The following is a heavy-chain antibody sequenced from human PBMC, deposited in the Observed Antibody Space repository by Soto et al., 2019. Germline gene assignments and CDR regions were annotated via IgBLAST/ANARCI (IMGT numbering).Heavy chain of an antibody. D-gene: IGHD5-18*01. Sequence: QVQLVKSGAEVKKPGASVKVSCKASGYTCTSYGISWLRQAPGQGLEWMGWISAYNGNTNYAQKLQGRVTMTTDTSTSTAYMELRSLRSDDTAVYYCARWEWGYSYGSDLDYWGQGTLITVSS. V-gene: IGHV1-18*01. CDR1: GYTCTSYG. CDR3: ARWEWGYSYGSDLDY. J-gene: IGHJ4*02. CDR2: ISAYNGNT.